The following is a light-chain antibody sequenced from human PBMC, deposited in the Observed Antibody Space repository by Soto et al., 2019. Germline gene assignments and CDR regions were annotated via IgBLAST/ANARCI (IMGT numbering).Light chain of an antibody. V-gene: IGKV1-5*03. CDR3: QQYNAA. CDR2: QAF. J-gene: IGKJ5*01. CDR1: QSITNR. Sequence: DIQMTQSPSTLSASVGDRVTITCRASQSITNRVAWYQQKPGKAPKLLIYQAFTLEPGVPSRFSGTGSGTEFTLTISSLQPDDFATYYCQQYNAAFGQGTRLEIK.